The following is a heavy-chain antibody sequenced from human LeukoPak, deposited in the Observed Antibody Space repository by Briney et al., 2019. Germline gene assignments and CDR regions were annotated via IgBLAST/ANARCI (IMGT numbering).Heavy chain of an antibody. V-gene: IGHV4-59*01. CDR1: GGSISSYY. Sequence: SETLSLTCTVSGGSISSYYWSWIRQPPGKGLEWIGYIYYSGSTNYNPSLKSRVTISVDTSKNQFSLKLSSVTAADTAVYYCARYYCSSTSCAYYYGMDVWGQGTTVNVSS. CDR3: ARYYCSSTSCAYYYGMDV. J-gene: IGHJ6*02. D-gene: IGHD2-2*01. CDR2: IYYSGST.